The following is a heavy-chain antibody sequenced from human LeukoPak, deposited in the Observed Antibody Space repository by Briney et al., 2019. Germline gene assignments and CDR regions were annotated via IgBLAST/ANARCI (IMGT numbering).Heavy chain of an antibody. J-gene: IGHJ6*02. CDR1: GYTFIGYY. CDR2: INLNSGGT. V-gene: IGHV1-2*02. Sequence: ASVTVSCKASGYTFIGYYMNWVRQAPGQGLEWMGWINLNSGGTDYAQKFQGRVTMTRDTSISTAYMEVSRLRSDDTAVYYCARDSFDYYGMDVWGQGTTVTVSS. D-gene: IGHD2-2*01. CDR3: ARDSFDYYGMDV.